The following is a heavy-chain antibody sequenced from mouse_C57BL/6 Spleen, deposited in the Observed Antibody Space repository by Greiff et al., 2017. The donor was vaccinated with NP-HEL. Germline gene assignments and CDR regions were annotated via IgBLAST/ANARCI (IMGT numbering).Heavy chain of an antibody. CDR3: ARPLYSNYPAGFAY. D-gene: IGHD2-5*01. V-gene: IGHV7-3*01. J-gene: IGHJ3*01. CDR1: GFTFTDYY. CDR2: ISNKANGSTS. Sequence: EVKLQESGGGLVQPGGSLSLSCAASGFTFTDYYMSWVRQPPGQALEWLGFISNKANGSTSEYSASVKGRFTISRDNSESILYLQMNALRAEDSATYYGARPLYSNYPAGFAYWGQGTLVTVSA.